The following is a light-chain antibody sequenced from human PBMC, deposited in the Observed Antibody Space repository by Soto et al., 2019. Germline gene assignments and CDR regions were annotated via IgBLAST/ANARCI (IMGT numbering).Light chain of an antibody. CDR3: QQGYTTPLT. CDR2: SAS. CDR1: QSISSY. J-gene: IGKJ4*01. Sequence: DIQMTQSPFSLSASVGDRVTISCRASQSISSYLNWYQQKPGKAPNLLIYSASSLQSGVPSRFSGSGSGTDFTLTISGLQPADFATYFCQQGYTTPLTFGGGTKVEV. V-gene: IGKV1-39*01.